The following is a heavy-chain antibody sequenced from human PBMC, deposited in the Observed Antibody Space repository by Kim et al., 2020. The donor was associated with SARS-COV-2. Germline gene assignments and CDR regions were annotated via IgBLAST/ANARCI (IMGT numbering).Heavy chain of an antibody. V-gene: IGHV5-51*01. J-gene: IGHJ4*02. Sequence: DTSNSPSFQGQVTISADKSISTAYLQWSSLKASDTAMYYCARCASAANDYWGQGTLVTVSS. CDR3: ARCASAANDY. D-gene: IGHD6-13*01. CDR2: DT.